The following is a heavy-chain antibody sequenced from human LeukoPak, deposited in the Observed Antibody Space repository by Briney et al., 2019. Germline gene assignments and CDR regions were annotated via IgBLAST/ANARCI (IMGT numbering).Heavy chain of an antibody. D-gene: IGHD3-22*01. CDR2: IYHSGTT. J-gene: IGHJ2*01. V-gene: IGHV4/OR15-8*02. Sequence: SETLSLTCSVSGGSISSSNWWSWVRQPPGKELEWIGEIYHSGTTNYIPSLKSRVTISMDKSKNQFSLNLSSVTAADTAVYYCARAEFYFDNTGPGWYFDLWGRGTLVTVSS. CDR1: GGSISSSNW. CDR3: ARAEFYFDNTGPGWYFDL.